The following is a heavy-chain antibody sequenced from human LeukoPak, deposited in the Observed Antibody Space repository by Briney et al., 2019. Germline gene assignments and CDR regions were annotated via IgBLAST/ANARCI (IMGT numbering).Heavy chain of an antibody. V-gene: IGHV3-11*04. J-gene: IGHJ3*02. CDR2: ISGGGSTI. Sequence: PGGSLRLSCAASGFTFSDYYMSWIRQAPGKGLEWVSYISGGGSTIYYADSVKGRFTISRDNAKNSLYLQMNSLRAEDTAVYYCAAPTYYYDSSGYSHAFDIWGQGTMVTVSS. CDR1: GFTFSDYY. CDR3: AAPTYYYDSSGYSHAFDI. D-gene: IGHD3-22*01.